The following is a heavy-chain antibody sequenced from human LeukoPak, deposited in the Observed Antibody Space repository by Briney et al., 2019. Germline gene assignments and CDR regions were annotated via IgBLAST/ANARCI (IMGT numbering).Heavy chain of an antibody. J-gene: IGHJ6*02. V-gene: IGHV3-30*18. CDR2: ISYDGSNK. CDR1: GFTFSSYG. Sequence: PGGSLRLSCAASGFTFSSYGMHWVRQAPGKGLEWVAAISYDGSNKYYADSVKGRFTISRDNSKNTLYLQMNSLRAEDTAVYYCAKGDSSGGYGMDVWGQGTTVTVSS. CDR3: AKGDSSGGYGMDV. D-gene: IGHD6-19*01.